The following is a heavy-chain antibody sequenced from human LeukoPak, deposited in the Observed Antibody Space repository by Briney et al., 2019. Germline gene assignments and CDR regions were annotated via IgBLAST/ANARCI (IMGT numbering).Heavy chain of an antibody. CDR2: INPNSGGT. D-gene: IGHD1-26*01. CDR3: ARGTRGSYSSIHD. J-gene: IGHJ4*02. V-gene: IGHV1-2*02. CDR1: GYTLSDYY. Sequence: ASVKVSCKASGYTLSDYYIHWVRQAPGQGLEWMGWINPNSGGTDYAQKFQGRVTMTRDTSISTAYMELSTLRSDDTAVYYCARGTRGSYSSIHDWGQGTLVTVSS.